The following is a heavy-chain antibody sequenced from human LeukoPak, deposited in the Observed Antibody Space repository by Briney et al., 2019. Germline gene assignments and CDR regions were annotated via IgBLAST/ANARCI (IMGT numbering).Heavy chain of an antibody. D-gene: IGHD3-3*01. CDR2: IIPIFGTA. J-gene: IGHJ6*03. CDR3: ARGPIFGVVGAYYYYMDV. V-gene: IGHV1-69*05. Sequence: SVKVSCKASGGTFSSYAISWVRQAPGQGLEWMGGIIPIFGTANYAQKFQGRVTITTDESTSTAYMELSSLRSEDTAVYYCARGPIFGVVGAYYYYMDVWGKGTTVTVSS. CDR1: GGTFSSYA.